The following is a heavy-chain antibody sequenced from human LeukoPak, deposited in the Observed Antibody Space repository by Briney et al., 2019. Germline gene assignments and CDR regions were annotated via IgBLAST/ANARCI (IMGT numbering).Heavy chain of an antibody. D-gene: IGHD6-13*01. CDR2: MSWNSGSI. J-gene: IGHJ4*02. Sequence: TLSLSRAASGVTLDEFAVHRGPQAPGTALGEGTGMSWNSGSIAYADSLKGRFDTPRDNAKNSLYLHRNSVSGAEKPVPKCSKDKDAEARVAAAGTIDYWGQGTLVTVSS. CDR1: GVTLDEFA. CDR3: SKDKDAEARVAAAGTIDY. V-gene: IGHV3-9*01.